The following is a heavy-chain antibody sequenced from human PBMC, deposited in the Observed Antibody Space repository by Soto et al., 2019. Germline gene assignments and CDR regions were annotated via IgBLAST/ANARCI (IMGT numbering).Heavy chain of an antibody. V-gene: IGHV4-59*01. CDR3: ARELFGRSVWFDP. CDR2: IYYSGST. CDR1: GGFISIFY. D-gene: IGHD3-10*01. J-gene: IGHJ5*02. Sequence: SETLSLTCTVSGGFISIFYWGWILQPPGKGLEWIGYIYYSGSTNYNPSLKSRVTISVDTSKNQFSLKLSSVTAADTAVYYCARELFGRSVWFDPWGQGTLVTVS.